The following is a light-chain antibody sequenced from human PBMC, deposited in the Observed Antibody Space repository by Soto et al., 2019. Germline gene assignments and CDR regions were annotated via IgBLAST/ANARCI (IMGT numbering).Light chain of an antibody. CDR2: DVN. CDR3: TSSTTSNTMI. V-gene: IGLV2-14*03. Sequence: QSVLTQPASVSGSPGQSITISCTGTSSDIGAYNFVSWYQQHPGKAPKLMLYDVNIRPSGVSNRFSGSKSGNTASLTISGLQAEDEADYYCTSSTTSNTMIFGGGTKLTVL. J-gene: IGLJ2*01. CDR1: SSDIGAYNF.